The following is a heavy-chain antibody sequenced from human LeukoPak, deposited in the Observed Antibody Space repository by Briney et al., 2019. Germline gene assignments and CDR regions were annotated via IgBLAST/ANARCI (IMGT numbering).Heavy chain of an antibody. J-gene: IGHJ4*02. CDR1: GFTFSSYS. Sequence: GGSLRLSCAASGFTFSSYSMNWVRQAPGKGLEWVSSISSSSSYIYYADSVKGRFTISRDNAKNSLYLQMNSLRAEDTAVYYCARGARYYYDSSGYYCHDGYWGQGTLVTVSS. V-gene: IGHV3-21*01. CDR3: ARGARYYYDSSGYYCHDGY. D-gene: IGHD3-22*01. CDR2: ISSSSSYI.